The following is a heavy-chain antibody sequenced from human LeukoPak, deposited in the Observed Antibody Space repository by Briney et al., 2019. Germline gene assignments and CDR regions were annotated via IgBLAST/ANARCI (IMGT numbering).Heavy chain of an antibody. CDR2: ISSNGGST. CDR3: ARDQFESVEMATMNVDV. Sequence: PGGSLRLSCSASGFTFSSYAMHWVRQAPGKGLEYVSAISSNGGSTYYADSVKGRFTISRDNAKNSLYLQMNSLRAEDTAVYYCARDQFESVEMATMNVDVWGQGTTVTVSS. V-gene: IGHV3-64*04. J-gene: IGHJ6*02. CDR1: GFTFSSYA. D-gene: IGHD5-24*01.